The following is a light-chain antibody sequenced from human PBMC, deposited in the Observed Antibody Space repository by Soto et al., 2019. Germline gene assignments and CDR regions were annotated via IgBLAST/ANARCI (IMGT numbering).Light chain of an antibody. CDR2: NNN. CDR1: SSNIGSNT. V-gene: IGLV1-44*01. CDR3: AAWDDILNGYV. J-gene: IGLJ1*01. Sequence: QSVLTQPPSASGTPGQRVTISCSGSSSNIGSNTVNWYQQLPGAAPKVLIQNNNQRPSGVPDRFSGSKSGTSASLAISGLQSGDEADYYCAAWDDILNGYVFGTGTKLTVL.